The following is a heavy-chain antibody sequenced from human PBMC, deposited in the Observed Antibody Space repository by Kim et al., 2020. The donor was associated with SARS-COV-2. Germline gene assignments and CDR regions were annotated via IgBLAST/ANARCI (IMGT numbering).Heavy chain of an antibody. CDR3: AKASTADSSGYYWIY. Sequence: GESLKISCKGSGYSFTSYWIGWVRQMPGKGLEWMGIIYPGDSDTRYSPSFQGQVTISADKSISTAYLQWSSLKASDTAMYYCAKASTADSSGYYWIYWGQGTLVTVSS. CDR1: GYSFTSYW. CDR2: IYPGDSDT. J-gene: IGHJ4*02. V-gene: IGHV5-51*01. D-gene: IGHD3-22*01.